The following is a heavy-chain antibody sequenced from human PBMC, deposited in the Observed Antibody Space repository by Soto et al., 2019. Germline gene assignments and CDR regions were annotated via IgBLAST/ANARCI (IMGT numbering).Heavy chain of an antibody. Sequence: EVQLLESGGGLVQPGGSLRLSCAASGFTFSSYAMSWVRQAPGNGLEWVSAISGSGGSTYYADSVKGRFTISRENSKNTLYLQMNSLRAEDTAVYYCALGTPTVGRAFDVWGQGTMVTVSS. CDR3: ALGTPTVGRAFDV. D-gene: IGHD4-4*01. CDR1: GFTFSSYA. J-gene: IGHJ3*01. CDR2: ISGSGGST. V-gene: IGHV3-23*01.